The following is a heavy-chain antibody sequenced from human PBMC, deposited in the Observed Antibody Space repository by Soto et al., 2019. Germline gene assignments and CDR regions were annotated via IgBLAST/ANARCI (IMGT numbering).Heavy chain of an antibody. Sequence: QVQLVQSGAEVKKPGASVKVSCKASGYTFTSYAMHWVRQAPGQRLEWMGWINAGNGNTKYSQKFQGRVTITRDTSASIAYMELSSLRSEDTAVYYCARDYYGSGPHNWFDPWGQGTLVTVSS. D-gene: IGHD3-10*01. CDR3: ARDYYGSGPHNWFDP. V-gene: IGHV1-3*01. CDR2: INAGNGNT. J-gene: IGHJ5*02. CDR1: GYTFTSYA.